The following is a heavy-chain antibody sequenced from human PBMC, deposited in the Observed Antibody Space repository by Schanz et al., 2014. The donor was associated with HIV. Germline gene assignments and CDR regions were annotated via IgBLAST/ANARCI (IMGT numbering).Heavy chain of an antibody. V-gene: IGHV1-18*01. CDR1: GYTFTSYG. Sequence: QVQLVQSGAEVKKPGASVKVSCKASGYTFTSYGISWVRQAPGQGLEWMGWISGYIGNTDYAQNLQDRVTMTADTFTSTAYMELRSLRSDDTAVYYCARGSCSGGTCYSGDHWGQGTLVAVSA. CDR2: ISGYIGNT. D-gene: IGHD2-15*01. CDR3: ARGSCSGGTCYSGDH. J-gene: IGHJ4*02.